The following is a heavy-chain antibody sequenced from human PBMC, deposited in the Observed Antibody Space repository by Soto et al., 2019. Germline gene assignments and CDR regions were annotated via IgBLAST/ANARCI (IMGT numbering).Heavy chain of an antibody. CDR1: GFTFSGYE. CDR3: AREVTVFGVIIPTPMDV. J-gene: IGHJ6*02. D-gene: IGHD3-3*01. CDR2: ISGSGTTI. V-gene: IGHV3-48*03. Sequence: EVQLVESGGGLVQPGGSLRLSCAASGFTFSGYEMNWVRQAPGKGLEWISYISGSGTTIYYADSVKGRFTISRDNAKKSLYLQMTGLRAEDTAVYYCAREVTVFGVIIPTPMDVWGQGTTVTVSS.